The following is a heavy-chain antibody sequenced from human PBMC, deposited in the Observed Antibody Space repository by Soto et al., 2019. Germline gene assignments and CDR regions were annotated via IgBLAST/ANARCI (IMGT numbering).Heavy chain of an antibody. J-gene: IGHJ4*02. Sequence: WTWLRQPPGKGLEWIGFVSYSGTTKYNASLKSRVIISVDTSRSQISLKVSSVTAVDTAVYYCARGATVTHSDYWGQGTLVTVSS. D-gene: IGHD4-17*01. V-gene: IGHV4-59*01. CDR2: VSYSGTT. CDR3: ARGATVTHSDY.